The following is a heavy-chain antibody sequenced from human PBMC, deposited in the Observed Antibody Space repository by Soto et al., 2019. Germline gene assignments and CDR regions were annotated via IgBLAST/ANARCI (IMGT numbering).Heavy chain of an antibody. CDR1: GGSISSGDYY. CDR3: ARAPTVTRGIFDY. Sequence: QVQLQESGPGLVKPSQTLSLACTVSGGSISSGDYYWSWIRQPPGKGLEWIGYIYYSGSTYYNPSLKSRVTISVDTSKNQFSLKLSSVTAADTAVYYCARAPTVTRGIFDYWGQGTLVTVSS. CDR2: IYYSGST. V-gene: IGHV4-30-4*01. D-gene: IGHD4-17*01. J-gene: IGHJ4*02.